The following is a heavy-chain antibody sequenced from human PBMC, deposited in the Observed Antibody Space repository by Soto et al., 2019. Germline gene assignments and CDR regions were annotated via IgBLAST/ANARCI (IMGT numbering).Heavy chain of an antibody. J-gene: IGHJ4*02. CDR1: NGSFSMYY. CDR2: INQSGAT. Sequence: QLQQWGAGLLKPSETLSLTCAVYNGSFSMYYWNWIRQSPGEGLEWIGEINQSGATNYNPSLKSRVTISVDTSKNQFSLKLKSLTAADTAVYYCARGYYYASGSSFPYWGQGTLVTVSS. CDR3: ARGYYYASGSSFPY. V-gene: IGHV4-34*01. D-gene: IGHD3-10*01.